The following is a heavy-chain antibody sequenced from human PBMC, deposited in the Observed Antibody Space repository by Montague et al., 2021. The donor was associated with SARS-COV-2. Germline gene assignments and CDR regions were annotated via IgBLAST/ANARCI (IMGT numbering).Heavy chain of an antibody. J-gene: IGHJ4*02. CDR3: ARAPYYGPGKPYQFDY. Sequence: SETLSLTCTVSGYSINSNYYWGWIRQPPGKGLEWIGCSYHSGTTXNHPSLKSRVTISLDTSNNHFSLKVTSVTAADTAVYYCARAPYYGPGKPYQFDYWGRGTLVTVSS. D-gene: IGHD3-10*01. V-gene: IGHV4-38-2*02. CDR1: GYSINSNYY. CDR2: SYHSGTT.